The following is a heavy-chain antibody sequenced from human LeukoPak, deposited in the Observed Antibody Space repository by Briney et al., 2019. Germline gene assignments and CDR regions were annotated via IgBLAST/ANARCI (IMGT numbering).Heavy chain of an antibody. CDR2: IYHSGST. J-gene: IGHJ4*02. CDR3: ARDKVYCSAGSCYSGLDY. V-gene: IGHV4-4*02. D-gene: IGHD2-15*01. Sequence: KTSGTLSLTCADSGGSISSSNWWSWVRQPPGKGLEWIGEIYHSGSTNYNPSLKSRVTISVDKSKNQFSLKLSSVTAADTAVYYCARDKVYCSAGSCYSGLDYWGQGTLVTVSS. CDR1: GGSISSSNW.